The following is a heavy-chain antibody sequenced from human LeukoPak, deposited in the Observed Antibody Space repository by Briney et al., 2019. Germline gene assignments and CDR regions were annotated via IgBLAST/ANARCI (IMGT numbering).Heavy chain of an antibody. J-gene: IGHJ5*02. CDR1: GFTFSSYA. Sequence: GGSLRLSCAASGFTFSSYAMSWVRQAPGKGLEWASAISGSGGSTYYADSVKDRFTISRDNSKNTLYLQMNSLRAEDTAVYYCAKDAEDYDYVWGSYRNWFDPWGQGTLVTVSS. D-gene: IGHD3-16*02. CDR3: AKDAEDYDYVWGSYRNWFDP. V-gene: IGHV3-23*01. CDR2: ISGSGGST.